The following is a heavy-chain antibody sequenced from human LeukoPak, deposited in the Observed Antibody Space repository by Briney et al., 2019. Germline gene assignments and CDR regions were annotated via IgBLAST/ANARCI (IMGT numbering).Heavy chain of an antibody. J-gene: IGHJ4*01. CDR1: GFTFSTYA. Sequence: PGGSLRLSCAASGFTFSTYAMHWVHQTPGKGLEYVSAISTNGGGTYYANSVKGRFTISRDNSKNTLYLQMGSLRAEDMAVYYCARYCSGVSCYSGYDYWGHGTLVTDSS. CDR2: ISTNGGGT. V-gene: IGHV3-64*01. CDR3: ARYCSGVSCYSGYDY. D-gene: IGHD2-15*01.